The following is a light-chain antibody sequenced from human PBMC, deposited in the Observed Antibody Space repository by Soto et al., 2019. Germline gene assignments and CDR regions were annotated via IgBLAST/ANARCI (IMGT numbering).Light chain of an antibody. V-gene: IGKV3-20*01. CDR3: QQDGSSPPT. J-gene: IGKJ1*01. CDR2: GSS. Sequence: EIVLTQSPGTLSLSPGERATLSCKASQSIVSNYLAWYQRRPGQAPRLLIYGSSSRATDIPARFSGSGSGTDFTLTITRLESEDFAVYYCQQDGSSPPTFGRGTKVEFK. CDR1: QSIVSNY.